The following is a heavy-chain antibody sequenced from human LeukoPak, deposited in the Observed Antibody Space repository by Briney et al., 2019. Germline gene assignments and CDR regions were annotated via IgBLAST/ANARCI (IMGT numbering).Heavy chain of an antibody. Sequence: ASVKVSCKVSGYTLTELSMHWVRQAPGKGLEWMGGFDPEDGETIYARKFQGRVTMTEDTSTDTAYMELSSLRSEDTAVYYCATSLLWFGGGDYWGQGTLVTVSS. CDR2: FDPEDGET. V-gene: IGHV1-24*01. CDR3: ATSLLWFGGGDY. J-gene: IGHJ4*02. CDR1: GYTLTELS. D-gene: IGHD3-10*01.